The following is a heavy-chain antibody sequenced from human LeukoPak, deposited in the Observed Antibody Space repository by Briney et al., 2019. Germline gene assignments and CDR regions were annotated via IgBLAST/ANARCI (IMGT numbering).Heavy chain of an antibody. D-gene: IGHD4-17*01. J-gene: IGHJ4*02. CDR2: ISSSSRTI. CDR1: GFTFSTYD. V-gene: IGHV3-48*02. Sequence: PGGSLRLSCAPSGFTFSTYDMNWVRQAPGKGLEWVSYISSSSRTICYADSVKGRFTISRDNAKNSLYLQMNSLRDEDTAVYYCARDGYDYGDYFDYWGQGTLVTVSS. CDR3: ARDGYDYGDYFDY.